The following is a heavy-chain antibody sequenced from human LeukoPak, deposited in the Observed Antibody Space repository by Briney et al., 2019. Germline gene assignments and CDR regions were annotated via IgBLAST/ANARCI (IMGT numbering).Heavy chain of an antibody. V-gene: IGHV3-30*02. Sequence: GGSLRLSCAASAFRFSSYGMHWVRQAPGKGPEWVAFIRSDSSNQYYADSAKGRFTISRDNSKKTLYLEMNSLRAEDTAVYYCAKVPLSSSGWDREYYFDYWGQGTLVTVSS. CDR2: IRSDSSNQ. J-gene: IGHJ4*02. CDR1: AFRFSSYG. CDR3: AKVPLSSSGWDREYYFDY. D-gene: IGHD6-19*01.